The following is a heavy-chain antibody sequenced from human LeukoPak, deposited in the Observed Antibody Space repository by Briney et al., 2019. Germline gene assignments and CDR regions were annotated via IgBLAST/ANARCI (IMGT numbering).Heavy chain of an antibody. CDR2: ISTSGTTT. J-gene: IGHJ4*02. CDR1: GFTFSSYE. CDR3: ARDEVGATTEFDY. V-gene: IGHV3-48*03. Sequence: QPGGSLRLSCAASGFTFSSYEMNWVRQAPGKGLEWVSYISTSGTTTYYADSVKGRFTISRDNAENSLYLQMNSLRAEDTAVYYCARDEVGATTEFDYWGQGTLVTVSS. D-gene: IGHD1-26*01.